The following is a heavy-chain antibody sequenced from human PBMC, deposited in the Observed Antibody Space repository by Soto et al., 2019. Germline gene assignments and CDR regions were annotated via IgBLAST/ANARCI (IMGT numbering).Heavy chain of an antibody. J-gene: IGHJ4*02. D-gene: IGHD3-16*01. V-gene: IGHV4-31*03. Sequence: SETLSLTCSVSNGSINSAGHFWSWLRQHPGKGLEWLGYIYYTGSTYYNPALKRRAVFSIDTSKTRFSLKLTSVTAADTAVYYCARGFGGVSLDYSDFWGQGTQVTGSS. CDR2: IYYTGST. CDR1: NGSINSAGHF. CDR3: ARGFGGVSLDYSDF.